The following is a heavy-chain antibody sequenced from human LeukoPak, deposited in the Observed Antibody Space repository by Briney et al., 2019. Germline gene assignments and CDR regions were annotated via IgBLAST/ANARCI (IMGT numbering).Heavy chain of an antibody. V-gene: IGHV4-39*07. CDR1: GGSISSSSYY. Sequence: SETLSLTCTVSGGSISSSSYYWGWIRQPRGKGLEWFGSIFYCGSTYYNPPLKSRVTISVDTSKNQFSLQLNSVTPEDTAVYYCAREGSSSWYAWSWFDPWGQGTLVTVSS. J-gene: IGHJ5*02. D-gene: IGHD6-13*01. CDR3: AREGSSSWYAWSWFDP. CDR2: IFYCGST.